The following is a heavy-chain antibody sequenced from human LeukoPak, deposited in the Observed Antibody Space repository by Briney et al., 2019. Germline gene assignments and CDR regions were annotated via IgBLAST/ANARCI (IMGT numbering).Heavy chain of an antibody. CDR1: GFTVSSNY. J-gene: IGHJ6*03. D-gene: IGHD6-6*01. CDR3: AKGGTASMSYYYYMDV. V-gene: IGHV3-53*01. Sequence: GGSLRLSCAASGFTVSSNYMSWVRQAPGKGLEWVSVIYSGGSTYYADSVKGRFSISRDNSRNTLYLQMNSLRGDDTAVYYCAKGGTASMSYYYYMDVWGKGTTVIVSS. CDR2: IYSGGST.